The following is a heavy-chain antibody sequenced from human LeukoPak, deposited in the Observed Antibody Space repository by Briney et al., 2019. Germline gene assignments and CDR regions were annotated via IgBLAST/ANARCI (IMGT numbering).Heavy chain of an antibody. CDR2: IKEDGSQK. D-gene: IGHD1-1*01. J-gene: IGHJ5*02. V-gene: IGHV3-7*01. CDR3: ARDKIKTTVFEH. CDR1: GFTFSTYW. Sequence: PGGSLRLSCEGSGFTFSTYWFSWVRQAPGKGLEWVANIKEDGSQKYYGDSVKGRITTSRDNTRNSVYLQITSLRAEDTAVYYCARDKIKTTVFEHWGQGILVTVSS.